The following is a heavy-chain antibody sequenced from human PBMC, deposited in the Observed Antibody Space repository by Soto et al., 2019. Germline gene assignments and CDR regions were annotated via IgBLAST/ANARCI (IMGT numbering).Heavy chain of an antibody. J-gene: IGHJ4*02. CDR3: AKGASRYYDSSGYFV. D-gene: IGHD3-22*01. Sequence: GSLRLSCIVSGFTFSSYAMSWIRQAPGKGLEWISAISSSGATASYADSVKGRFTISRDNSKNTLYLQMSFLRAEDTAVYYCAKGASRYYDSSGYFVWGQGTLVTVS. CDR1: GFTFSSYA. V-gene: IGHV3-23*01. CDR2: ISSSGATA.